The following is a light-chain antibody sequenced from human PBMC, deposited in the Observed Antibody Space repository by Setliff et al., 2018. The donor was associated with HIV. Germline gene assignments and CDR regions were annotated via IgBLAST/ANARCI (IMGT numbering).Light chain of an antibody. CDR3: CSYAGTYTSYWI. CDR1: SSDVGAYNY. J-gene: IGLJ3*02. V-gene: IGLV2-11*01. Sequence: SALAQPRSVSGSPGQSVTISCTGTSSDVGAYNYVSWYQQHPGKAPKLMIYDVSNRPSGVPDRFSGSKSGNTASLTISGLQAEDEADYYCCSYAGTYTSYWIFGGGTKVTV. CDR2: DVS.